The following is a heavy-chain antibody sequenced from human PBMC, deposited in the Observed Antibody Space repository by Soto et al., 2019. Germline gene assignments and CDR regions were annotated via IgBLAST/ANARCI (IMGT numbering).Heavy chain of an antibody. J-gene: IGHJ4*02. Sequence: QITLKESGPTLVKPTQTLTLTCTFSGFSLSTSGVGVGWLRQPPGKALEWLALIYWDDDKRYSPSLKSRRTITKDTSKNQVVLKMTNMDPVDTATYYCAHRNGGAAAYDYWGQGTPVTVSS. V-gene: IGHV2-5*02. CDR3: AHRNGGAAAYDY. CDR1: GFSLSTSGVG. D-gene: IGHD6-13*01. CDR2: IYWDDDK.